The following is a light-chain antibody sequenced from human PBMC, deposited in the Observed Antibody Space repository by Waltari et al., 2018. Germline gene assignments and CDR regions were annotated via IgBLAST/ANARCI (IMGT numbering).Light chain of an antibody. J-gene: IGLJ3*02. Sequence: QSALTQPASVSGSPGQSITISCTGTSSDVGGYNYFSWYQQDPGKVTKLLIFDVSNRPSGVSSRFSGSKSGNTASLSSSGLHAEDESDYYCCSFTNRSTWVFGGGTKLTGL. CDR3: CSFTNRSTWV. CDR2: DVS. CDR1: SSDVGGYNY. V-gene: IGLV2-14*01.